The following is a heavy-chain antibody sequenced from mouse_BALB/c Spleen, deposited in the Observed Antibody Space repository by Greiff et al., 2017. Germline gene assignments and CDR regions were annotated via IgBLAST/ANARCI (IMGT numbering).Heavy chain of an antibody. CDR1: GYTFTDYY. Sequence: QVQLKESGPELVKPGASVKISCKASGYTFTDYYIHWVKQRPGQGLEWIGWIYPGNVNTKYNEKFKGKATLTADKSSSTAYMQLSSLTSEDSAVYFCARGGNGYAMDYWGQGTSVTVSS. J-gene: IGHJ4*01. CDR3: ARGGNGYAMDY. CDR2: IYPGNVNT. D-gene: IGHD1-1*02. V-gene: IGHV1-84*01.